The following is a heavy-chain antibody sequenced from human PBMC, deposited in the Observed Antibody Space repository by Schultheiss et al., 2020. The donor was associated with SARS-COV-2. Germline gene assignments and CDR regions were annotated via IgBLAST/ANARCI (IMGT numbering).Heavy chain of an antibody. Sequence: SETLSLTCTVSGGSISSYYWSWIRQPPGKGLEWIGEINHSGSTYYNPSLKSRVTISVDTSKNQFSLKLSSVTAADTAVYYCARDARGYCSGGSCYSGYYYYGMDVWGQGTTVTVSS. CDR1: GGSISSYY. V-gene: IGHV4-34*01. D-gene: IGHD2-15*01. J-gene: IGHJ6*02. CDR3: ARDARGYCSGGSCYSGYYYYGMDV. CDR2: INHSGST.